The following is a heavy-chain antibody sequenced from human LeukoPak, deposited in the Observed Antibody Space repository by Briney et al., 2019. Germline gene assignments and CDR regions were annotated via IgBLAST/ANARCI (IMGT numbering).Heavy chain of an antibody. D-gene: IGHD6-6*01. J-gene: IGHJ4*02. Sequence: SETLSLTCTVPGGSISSSSYYWGWIRQPPGKGLEWIGSIYYSGSTYYNPSLKSRVTISVDTSKNQFSLKLSSVTAADTAVYYCARIFTDSSLYFDYWGQGTLVTVSS. CDR1: GGSISSSSYY. V-gene: IGHV4-39*01. CDR3: ARIFTDSSLYFDY. CDR2: IYYSGST.